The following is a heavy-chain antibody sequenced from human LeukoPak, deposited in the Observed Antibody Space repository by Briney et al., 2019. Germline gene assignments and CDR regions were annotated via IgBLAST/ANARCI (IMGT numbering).Heavy chain of an antibody. CDR3: ATRKLGNDY. J-gene: IGHJ4*02. D-gene: IGHD7-27*01. V-gene: IGHV4-59*02. Sequence: PSETLSLTCTVSGGSVSNYYWSWIRQAPGKGLEWIGYIYYTETSYNPSLKSRVTISADTSKNQFSLKLYSVTAADTAVYYCATRKLGNDYWGQGTLVTVSS. CDR2: IYYTET. CDR1: GGSVSNYY.